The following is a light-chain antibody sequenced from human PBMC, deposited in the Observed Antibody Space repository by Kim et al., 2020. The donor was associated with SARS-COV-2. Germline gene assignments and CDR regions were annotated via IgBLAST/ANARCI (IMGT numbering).Light chain of an antibody. CDR2: YDY. J-gene: IGLJ3*02. Sequence: AAGGDATISGGGHNIGGKSVNLYQQRPGQAPVLVVYYDYSRPSGIPERFSGSNSDNTATLTVSRVEAGDEADYYCQVWDTTTEHVMFGGGTQLTVL. V-gene: IGLV3-21*01. CDR1: NIGGKS. CDR3: QVWDTTTEHVM.